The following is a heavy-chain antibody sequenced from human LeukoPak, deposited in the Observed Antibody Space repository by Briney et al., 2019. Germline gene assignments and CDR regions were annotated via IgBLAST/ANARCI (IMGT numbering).Heavy chain of an antibody. J-gene: IGHJ6*02. CDR2: INHSGST. V-gene: IGHV4-34*01. Sequence: SETLSLTCAVYGESFSGHYWSWIRQSPGKGLEWIGEINHSGSTNYNPSLKSRVTISVDTSKNQFSLKLSSVTAADTAVYYCARDPGYSSSWYYYGMDVWGQGTTVTVSS. CDR3: ARDPGYSSSWYYYGMDV. D-gene: IGHD6-13*01. CDR1: GESFSGHY.